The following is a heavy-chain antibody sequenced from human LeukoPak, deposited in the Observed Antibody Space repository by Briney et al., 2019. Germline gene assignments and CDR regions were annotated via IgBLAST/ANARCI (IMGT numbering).Heavy chain of an antibody. D-gene: IGHD6-6*01. J-gene: IGHJ4*02. CDR1: GFTFNNHG. CDR3: GKEGERHFDLKY. CDR2: ISGRDGST. V-gene: IGHV3-23*01. Sequence: GGSLRLSCAASGFTFNNHGMSWVRQTPGKGLEWVSAISGRDGSTYSANSVKGRFTISRDNSKNTLFLQMNSLRAEDTAVYYCGKEGERHFDLKYWGQGTPVTVSS.